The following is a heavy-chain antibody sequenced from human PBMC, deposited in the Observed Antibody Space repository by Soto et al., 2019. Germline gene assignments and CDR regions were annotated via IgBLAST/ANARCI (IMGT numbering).Heavy chain of an antibody. J-gene: IGHJ4*02. D-gene: IGHD3-22*01. CDR3: ASSNYDSPIPLYY. Sequence: SETLSLTCAVSGGSISSSNWWSWVRQPPGKGLEWIGEIYHSGSTNYNPSLKSRVTISVDKSKNQVSLKLSSVTAAATAVYYCASSNYDSPIPLYYWGQGTLVTVSS. CDR1: GGSISSSNW. CDR2: IYHSGST. V-gene: IGHV4-4*02.